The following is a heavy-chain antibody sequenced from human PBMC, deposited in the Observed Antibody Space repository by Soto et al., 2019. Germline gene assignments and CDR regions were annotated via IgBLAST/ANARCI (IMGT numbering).Heavy chain of an antibody. J-gene: IGHJ3*02. Sequence: EVQLVESGGGLVQPGRSLRLSCAASGFTFDDYAMHWVRQAPGKGLEWVSGISWNSGSIGYADSVKGRFTISRDNAKNSLDLQMNSLRAEDTALYYCGRSWEGDDFDIWGQGTMVTVSS. CDR3: GRSWEGDDFDI. D-gene: IGHD6-13*01. V-gene: IGHV3-9*01. CDR2: ISWNSGSI. CDR1: GFTFDDYA.